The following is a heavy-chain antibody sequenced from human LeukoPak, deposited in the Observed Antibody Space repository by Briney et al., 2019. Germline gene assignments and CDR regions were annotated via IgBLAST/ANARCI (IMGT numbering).Heavy chain of an antibody. D-gene: IGHD1-14*01. V-gene: IGHV3-66*02. CDR2: IYSGGST. CDR3: TRYNNDHFDY. J-gene: IGHJ4*02. Sequence: GGSLRLSCAASGFTVSSSYMSWVRQAPGRGLEWVSVIYSGGSTYYADSVKGRFTISRDNSKNTLYLQMNSLRAEDTAVYYCTRYNNDHFDYWGQGTLVTVSS. CDR1: GFTVSSSY.